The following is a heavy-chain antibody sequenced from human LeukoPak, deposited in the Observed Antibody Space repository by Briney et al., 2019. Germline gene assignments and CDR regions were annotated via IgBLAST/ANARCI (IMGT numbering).Heavy chain of an antibody. Sequence: ASVKVSCKASGYTFTSYDINWVRQATGQGLEWMGWMNPNSGNTGYAQKFQGRVTMTRNTPISTAYMELSSLRSEDTAVYYCAINNWNDGYMDVWGRGTTVTVSS. J-gene: IGHJ6*03. CDR3: AINNWNDGYMDV. CDR1: GYTFTSYD. CDR2: MNPNSGNT. D-gene: IGHD1-20*01. V-gene: IGHV1-8*01.